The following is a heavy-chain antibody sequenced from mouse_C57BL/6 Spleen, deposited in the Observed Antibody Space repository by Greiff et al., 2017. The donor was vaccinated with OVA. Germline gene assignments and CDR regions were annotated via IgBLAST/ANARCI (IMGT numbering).Heavy chain of an antibody. J-gene: IGHJ4*01. CDR3: ARRDYAAYYYAMDY. D-gene: IGHD2-4*01. CDR2: IDPSDSET. V-gene: IGHV1-52*01. Sequence: QVQLQQPGAELVRPGSSVKLSCKASGYTFTSYWMHWVKQRPIQGLEWIGNIDPSDSETHYNQKFKDKATLTVDKSSSTAYMQLSSLTSKDSAVYYCARRDYAAYYYAMDYWGQGTSVTVSS. CDR1: GYTFTSYW.